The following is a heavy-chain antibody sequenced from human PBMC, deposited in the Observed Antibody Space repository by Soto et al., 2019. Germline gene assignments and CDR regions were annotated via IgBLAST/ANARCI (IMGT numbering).Heavy chain of an antibody. J-gene: IGHJ5*02. CDR1: GGSLSSGDYY. D-gene: IGHD2-21*01. Sequence: PSETLSLTCIVSGGSLSSGDYYWSWLRQHTGKGLEWIGYITYSGSTYYNPSLKSRVTISIDTSNNQFSLKLNSVTAADTAVYYCAREDWADKARLDPWGQGTLVTVSS. V-gene: IGHV4-31*03. CDR2: ITYSGST. CDR3: AREDWADKARLDP.